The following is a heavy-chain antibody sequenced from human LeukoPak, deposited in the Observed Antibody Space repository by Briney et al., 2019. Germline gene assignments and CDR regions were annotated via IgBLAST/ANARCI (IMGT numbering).Heavy chain of an antibody. J-gene: IGHJ4*02. CDR1: GDSISGFY. D-gene: IGHD1-14*01. V-gene: IGHV4-4*07. CDR3: AREAGEEPDY. CDR2: IFPGGST. Sequence: PSETLSLTCTVSGDSISGFYWTWIRQPAGKGLEWVGRIFPGGSTSYNPSLNSLVTLTVDTSKNQFSLKLTFVTAADTAVYYCAREAGEEPDYWGQGVLVTVSS.